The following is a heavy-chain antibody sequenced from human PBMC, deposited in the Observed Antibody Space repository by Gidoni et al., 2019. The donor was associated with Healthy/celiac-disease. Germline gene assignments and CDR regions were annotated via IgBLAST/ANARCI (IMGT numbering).Heavy chain of an antibody. V-gene: IGHV5-51*03. CDR1: GDSFTSHW. D-gene: IGHD4-17*01. Sequence: EVQLEQSGAEVKTPGESLKISCKGSGDSFTSHWIGWVRQMPGKGLEWMGIIYPGDSDTRYSPSFQGQVTISADKSISTAYLQWSSLKASDSAMYYCANRPVTSYDAFDIWGQGTKVTVFS. J-gene: IGHJ3*02. CDR3: ANRPVTSYDAFDI. CDR2: IYPGDSDT.